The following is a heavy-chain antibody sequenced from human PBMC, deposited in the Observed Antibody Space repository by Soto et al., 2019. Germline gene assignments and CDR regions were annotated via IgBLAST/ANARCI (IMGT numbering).Heavy chain of an antibody. J-gene: IGHJ4*02. CDR3: AGPGYSSQDY. Sequence: GGAPRLSCAAPGFTFCSFSMSWGRQAPGKGLEWVSAIGGRGDDTDYADSVKGRFTISRDNSKNTLYLQMNSLRAEDTAIYYCAGPGYSSQDYWGQGTLVTVSS. CDR2: IGGRGDDT. CDR1: GFTFCSFS. D-gene: IGHD5-18*01. V-gene: IGHV3-23*01.